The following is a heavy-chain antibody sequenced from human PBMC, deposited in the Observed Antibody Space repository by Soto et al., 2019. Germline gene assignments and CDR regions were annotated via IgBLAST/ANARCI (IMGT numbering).Heavy chain of an antibody. CDR1: GFSLNTSGVG. V-gene: IGHV2-5*02. CDR2: IYWDDDK. CDR3: AHSLYDYVWGTYRFTKGYFDY. D-gene: IGHD3-16*02. J-gene: IGHJ4*02. Sequence: GSGPTLVNPTQTLTLTCTFSGFSLNTSGVGVGWIRQPPGKALEWIALIYWDDDKLYTPSLRSRLTITKDTSKNQVVLTMTNMDPVDTATYYCAHSLYDYVWGTYRFTKGYFDYWGQGALVTVSS.